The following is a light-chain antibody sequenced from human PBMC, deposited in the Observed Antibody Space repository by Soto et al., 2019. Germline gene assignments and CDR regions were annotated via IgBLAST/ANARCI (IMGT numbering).Light chain of an antibody. CDR3: QSYASSLSGLL. CDR1: SSNIGAGYD. V-gene: IGLV1-40*01. CDR2: GNS. Sequence: QSVLTQPPSVSGAPGQRVTISCTGSSSNIGAGYDVHWYQQLPGTAPKLLIYGNSNRPSGVPDRFSGSKSGTSASLAITGLQAEDEADYYCQSYASSLSGLLFGGGTKVTVL. J-gene: IGLJ2*01.